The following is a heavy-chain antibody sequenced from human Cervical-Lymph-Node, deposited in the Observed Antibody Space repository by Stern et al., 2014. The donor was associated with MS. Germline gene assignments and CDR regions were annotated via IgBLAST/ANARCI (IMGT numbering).Heavy chain of an antibody. Sequence: EVQLEESGAEVKKPGESLKISCKTSGYSFSNFWIGWVRQMPGKGLEWMGIIYPGDSDTTYSPSFQGQVTISADESISTAFLQWRSLKASDTAMYYCLRRRDRGGYDTFDIWGQGTMLIVSS. D-gene: IGHD3-22*01. CDR1: GYSFSNFW. CDR2: IYPGDSDT. J-gene: IGHJ3*02. V-gene: IGHV5-51*01. CDR3: LRRRDRGGYDTFDI.